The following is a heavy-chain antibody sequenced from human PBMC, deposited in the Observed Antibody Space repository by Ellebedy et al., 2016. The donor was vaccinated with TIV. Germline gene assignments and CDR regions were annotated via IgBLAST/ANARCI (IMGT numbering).Heavy chain of an antibody. CDR3: ARSRWGYSSGYGEEGFDP. Sequence: ASVKVSXKASSYTFTSYGISWVRQAPGQGLEWMGWISAYNGNTNYAQKLQGRVTMTTDTSTSTAYMELRSLRSDDTAVYYCARSRWGYSSGYGEEGFDPWGQGTLVTVSS. V-gene: IGHV1-18*01. D-gene: IGHD6-19*01. CDR1: SYTFTSYG. CDR2: ISAYNGNT. J-gene: IGHJ5*02.